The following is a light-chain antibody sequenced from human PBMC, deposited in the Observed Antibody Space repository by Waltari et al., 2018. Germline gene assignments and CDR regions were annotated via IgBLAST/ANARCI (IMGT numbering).Light chain of an antibody. CDR2: GDS. CDR1: SNNLGTFA. CDR3: STWDSSLSAQV. J-gene: IGLJ2*01. Sequence: QSALTQEASVSGTVGQKVTLSCTGNSNNLGTFAAGWYQQISHGAPKTVMFGDSLPSGIPGRFSGSRSGTTASLTISGLQPEDEADYYCSTWDSSLSAQVFGGGTKLTVL. V-gene: IGLV1-36*01.